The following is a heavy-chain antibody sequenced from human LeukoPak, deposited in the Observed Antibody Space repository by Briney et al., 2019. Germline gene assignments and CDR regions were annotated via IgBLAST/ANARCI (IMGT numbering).Heavy chain of an antibody. CDR1: SGSVNTGSYY. V-gene: IGHV4-61*01. D-gene: IGHD7-27*01. CDR2: IYYSGTT. J-gene: IGHJ3*02. CDR3: ARVGAGEPAFDI. Sequence: PSETLSLTCTVSSGSVNTGSYYWRWIRQPPGKGLEWIGYIYYSGTTNYNPSLKSRVTISIETSNNQFSLKLTSLTAADTAIYYCARVGAGEPAFDIWGQGTMVTVSS.